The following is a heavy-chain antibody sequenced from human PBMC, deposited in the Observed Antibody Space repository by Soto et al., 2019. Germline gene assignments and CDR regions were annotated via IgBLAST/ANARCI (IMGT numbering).Heavy chain of an antibody. CDR1: GFTFSSYG. V-gene: IGHV3-30*18. Sequence: QVQLVESGGGVVQPGRSLRLSCAASGFTFSSYGMHWVRQAPGKGLEWVAVISYDGSNKYYADSVKGRFTISRDNSKNTLYLHMNSLRAEDTAVYYCAKDSARYDILTGYKDYWGQGTLVTVSA. CDR2: ISYDGSNK. D-gene: IGHD3-9*01. J-gene: IGHJ4*02. CDR3: AKDSARYDILTGYKDY.